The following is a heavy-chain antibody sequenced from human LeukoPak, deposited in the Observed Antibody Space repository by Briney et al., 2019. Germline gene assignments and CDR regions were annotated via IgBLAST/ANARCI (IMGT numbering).Heavy chain of an antibody. CDR1: GFTFSSYG. V-gene: IGHV3-33*01. D-gene: IGHD3-16*02. CDR3: ARDSDVWGSYRYLFDY. Sequence: GGSLRLSCAASGFTFSSYGMHWVRQAPGKGLEWVAVIWYDGSNKYYADSVKGRFTISRDNSKNTLYLQMNSLRAEDTAVYYCARDSDVWGSYRYLFDYWGQGTLVTVSS. J-gene: IGHJ4*02. CDR2: IWYDGSNK.